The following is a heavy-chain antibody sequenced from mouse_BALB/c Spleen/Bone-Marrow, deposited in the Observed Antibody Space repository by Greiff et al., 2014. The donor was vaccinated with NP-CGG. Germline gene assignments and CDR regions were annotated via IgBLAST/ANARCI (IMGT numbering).Heavy chain of an antibody. J-gene: IGHJ2*01. CDR3: ASYVYGYYFDN. CDR1: GFNIKDTY. V-gene: IGHV14-3*02. D-gene: IGHD2-2*01. CDR2: IDPANGNT. Sequence: VQLKDSGAELVKPGASVKLSCTASGFNIKDTYMHWVKQRPEQGLEWIGRIDPANGNTKYDPKFQGKASITTDTSSNTAYLQLSSLTSEDTAVYYCASYVYGYYFDNWGQGTTLTVSS.